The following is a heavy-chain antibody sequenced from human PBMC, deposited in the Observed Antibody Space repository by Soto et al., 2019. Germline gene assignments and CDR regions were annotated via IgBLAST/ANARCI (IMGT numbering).Heavy chain of an antibody. CDR2: IYHSGST. Sequence: SETLSLTCAVSGGSISSSNWWSWVRQPPGKGLEWIGEIYHSGSTNYNPSLKSRVTISVDKSKNQFSLKLSSVTAADTAVYYCARKGDYSYGPYYFDYWGQGTLVTVSS. CDR1: GGSISSSNW. V-gene: IGHV4-4*02. J-gene: IGHJ4*02. CDR3: ARKGDYSYGPYYFDY. D-gene: IGHD5-18*01.